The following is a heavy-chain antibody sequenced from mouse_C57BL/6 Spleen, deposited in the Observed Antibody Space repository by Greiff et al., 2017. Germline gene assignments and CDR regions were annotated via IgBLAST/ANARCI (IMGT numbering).Heavy chain of an antibody. CDR1: GYTFTSYW. V-gene: IGHV1-50*01. D-gene: IGHD3-1*01. CDR2: IDPSDSYT. CDR3: ARFDGRAMDY. Sequence: VQLQQPGAELVKPGASVKLSCKASGYTFTSYWMQWVKQRPGQGLEWIGEIDPSDSYTNYNQKFKGKATLTVDTSSSTAYMQLSSLTSEDSAVYYCARFDGRAMDYWGQGTSVTVSS. J-gene: IGHJ4*01.